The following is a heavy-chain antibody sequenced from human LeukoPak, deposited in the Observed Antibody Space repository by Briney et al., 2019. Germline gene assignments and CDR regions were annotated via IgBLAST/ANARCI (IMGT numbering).Heavy chain of an antibody. Sequence: ASVKVSCKASGYTFTGYYMHGVRQAPGQGLEWMGRINPNSGGTNYAQKFQGRVTMTRDTSISTAYMELSRLRSDDTAVYYCAVLPLRGVIIVTDYWGQGTLVTVSS. J-gene: IGHJ4*02. V-gene: IGHV1-2*06. D-gene: IGHD3-10*01. CDR2: INPNSGGT. CDR3: AVLPLRGVIIVTDY. CDR1: GYTFTGYY.